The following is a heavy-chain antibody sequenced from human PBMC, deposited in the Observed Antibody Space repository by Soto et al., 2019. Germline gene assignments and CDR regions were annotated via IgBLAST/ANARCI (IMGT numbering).Heavy chain of an antibody. CDR2: IYYSGST. Sequence: PSETLSLTFTVSGGSISSYDWSWIRQPPGKGLEWIGYIYYSGSTNYNPSLKSRVTISVDTSKNQFSLKLSSVTAADTAVYYCARGEGDTAMVHFYYWGQGTLVTVSS. CDR3: ARGEGDTAMVHFYY. D-gene: IGHD5-18*01. V-gene: IGHV4-59*01. CDR1: GGSISSYD. J-gene: IGHJ4*02.